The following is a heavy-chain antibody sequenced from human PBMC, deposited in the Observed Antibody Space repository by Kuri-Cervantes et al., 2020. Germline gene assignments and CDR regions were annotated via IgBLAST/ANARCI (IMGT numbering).Heavy chain of an antibody. D-gene: IGHD3-10*01. Sequence: GESLKISCAASGFTFSSYEMNWVRQAPGKGLEWVSYISSSGSTIYYADSVKGRFTVSRDNAKNSLYLQMDSLRAEDTALYYCARGVVHFDYWGQGTLVTVSS. J-gene: IGHJ4*02. CDR2: ISSSGSTI. CDR3: ARGVVHFDY. CDR1: GFTFSSYE. V-gene: IGHV3-48*03.